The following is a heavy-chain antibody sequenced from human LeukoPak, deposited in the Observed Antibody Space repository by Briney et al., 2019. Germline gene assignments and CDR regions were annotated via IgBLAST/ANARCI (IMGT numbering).Heavy chain of an antibody. V-gene: IGHV3-33*06. CDR3: AKDLDTATEFDY. CDR1: GFTFSSYG. Sequence: GRSLRLSCAASGFTFSSYGMHWGRQAPGKGLEWVAGIWYDGSKKYYADSVKGRLTISRDNSKKTLYMQMNSLRAEDTAVYYCAKDLDTATEFDYWGQGTLVTVSS. CDR2: IWYDGSKK. D-gene: IGHD5-18*01. J-gene: IGHJ4*02.